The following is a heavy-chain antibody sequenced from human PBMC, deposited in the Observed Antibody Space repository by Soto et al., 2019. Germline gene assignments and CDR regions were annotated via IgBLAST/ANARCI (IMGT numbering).Heavy chain of an antibody. CDR2: IYYSGST. CDR3: ARDLYEQQLVRGWFDP. Sequence: QVQLQESGPGLVKPSQTLSLTCTVSGGSISSGGYYWSWIRQHPGKGLEWIGYIYYSGSTYYNPSLKSRVTISVDTSMNQFSLKLSSVTAADTAVYYCARDLYEQQLVRGWFDPWCQGTLVTVSS. D-gene: IGHD6-13*01. V-gene: IGHV4-31*03. J-gene: IGHJ5*02. CDR1: GGSISSGGYY.